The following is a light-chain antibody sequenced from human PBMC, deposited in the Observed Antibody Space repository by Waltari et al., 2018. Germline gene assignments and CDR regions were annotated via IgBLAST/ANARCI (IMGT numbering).Light chain of an antibody. CDR3: GTWDTSLSGGV. V-gene: IGLV1-51*01. CDR1: NSNIGNHY. CDR2: DNS. J-gene: IGLJ3*02. Sequence: SVLTHPPSVSPAPGQKVTISCSGSNSNIGNHYVPWYQQVPGTAPKLLIYDNSERPSGIPDRFSGSKSGTSATLDITGLQTGDEADYYCGTWDTSLSGGVFGGGTKLTVL.